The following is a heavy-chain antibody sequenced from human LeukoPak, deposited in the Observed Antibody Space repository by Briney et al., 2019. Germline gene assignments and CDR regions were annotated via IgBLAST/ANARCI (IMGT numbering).Heavy chain of an antibody. Sequence: SVKVSCKASGGTFSSYAISWVRQAPGQGLEWMGGIIPIFGTANYAQKFQGRVTITADESTSTAYMELSSLRSEDTAVYYCARCFSGGSCYSDPNWLDPWGQGTLVTVSS. CDR3: ARCFSGGSCYSDPNWLDP. CDR1: GGTFSSYA. J-gene: IGHJ5*02. CDR2: IIPIFGTA. D-gene: IGHD2-15*01. V-gene: IGHV1-69*13.